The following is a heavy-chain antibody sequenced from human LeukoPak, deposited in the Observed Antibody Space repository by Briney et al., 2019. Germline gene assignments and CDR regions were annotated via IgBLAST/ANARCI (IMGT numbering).Heavy chain of an antibody. CDR1: GFTVSSNY. CDR2: IYSGGST. D-gene: IGHD6-13*01. Sequence: GGSLRLSCAASGFTVSSNYMSWVRQAPGKGLEWVSVIYSGGSTYYADSVKGRFTISRDSSKNTLYLQMNSLRAEDTAVYYCARVSSSSDCLDYWGQGTLVTVSS. J-gene: IGHJ4*02. CDR3: ARVSSSSDCLDY. V-gene: IGHV3-66*01.